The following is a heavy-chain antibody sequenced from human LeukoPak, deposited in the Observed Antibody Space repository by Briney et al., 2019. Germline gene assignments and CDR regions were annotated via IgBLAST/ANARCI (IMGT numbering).Heavy chain of an antibody. J-gene: IGHJ4*02. V-gene: IGHV3-20*04. CDR3: ATHSYYYGSGSYTHYLDY. CDR1: GFTFEDNG. Sequence: GGSLRLSCAASGFTFEDNGMSWVRQAPGKGLEWVSGLNWNGGSTGYADSVKGRFTISRDNARNSLYLQMNGLRTEDTALYYCATHSYYYGSGSYTHYLDYWGQGTLVTVSA. D-gene: IGHD3-10*01. CDR2: LNWNGGST.